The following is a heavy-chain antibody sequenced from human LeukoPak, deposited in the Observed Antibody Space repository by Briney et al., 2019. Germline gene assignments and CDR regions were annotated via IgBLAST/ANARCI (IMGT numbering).Heavy chain of an antibody. D-gene: IGHD3-10*01. V-gene: IGHV3-53*01. Sequence: GGSLRLSCAASGFTVSSNYMNWVRQAPGHGLEWVSVINSGVSTHYADSVKGRFTISRDNSKNTLYLQMNSLRAEDTAVYYCARDLYYYGSGSDNFLYYWGQGTLVTVSS. CDR1: GFTVSSNY. CDR2: INSGVST. J-gene: IGHJ4*02. CDR3: ARDLYYYGSGSDNFLYY.